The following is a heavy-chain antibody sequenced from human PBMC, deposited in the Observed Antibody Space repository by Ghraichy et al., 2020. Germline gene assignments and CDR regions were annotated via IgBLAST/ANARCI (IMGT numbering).Heavy chain of an antibody. Sequence: SETLSLTCTVSGGSISSGGYYWSWIRQHPGKGLEWIGYIYYSGSTYYNPSLKSRVTISVDTSKNQFSLKLSSVTAADTAVYYCARDRLDTAKRDAFDIWGQGTMVTVSS. CDR1: GGSISSGGYY. V-gene: IGHV4-31*03. CDR3: ARDRLDTAKRDAFDI. CDR2: IYYSGST. D-gene: IGHD5-18*01. J-gene: IGHJ3*02.